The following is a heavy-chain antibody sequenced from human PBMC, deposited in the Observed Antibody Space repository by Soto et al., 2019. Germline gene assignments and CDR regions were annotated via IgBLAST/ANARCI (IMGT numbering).Heavy chain of an antibody. CDR2: INAGNGNR. V-gene: IGHV1-3*01. J-gene: IGHJ6*02. CDR1: GYTFTSYA. D-gene: IGHD1-26*01. CDR3: ARDTEPSDV. Sequence: QVQLVQSGAEVKKPGASVKVSCKASGYTFTSYAMHWVRQAPGQRLEWMGWINAGNGNRKYSQKFQGRVPITRDTSASLAYMELSSLRSEDTAVYYCARDTEPSDVWGQGTTVTVSS.